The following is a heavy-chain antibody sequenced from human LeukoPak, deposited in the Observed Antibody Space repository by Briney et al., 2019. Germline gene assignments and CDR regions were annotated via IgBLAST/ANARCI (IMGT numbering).Heavy chain of an antibody. CDR3: ASRSAGDAFDI. J-gene: IGHJ3*02. Sequence: APVKVSCKASGGTFSSYAISWVRQAPGQGLEWMGRIIPILGIANYAQKFQGRVTITADKSTSTAYMELSSLRSEDTAVYYCASRSAGDAFDIWGQGTRVTVSS. D-gene: IGHD6-6*01. CDR1: GGTFSSYA. CDR2: IIPILGIA. V-gene: IGHV1-69*04.